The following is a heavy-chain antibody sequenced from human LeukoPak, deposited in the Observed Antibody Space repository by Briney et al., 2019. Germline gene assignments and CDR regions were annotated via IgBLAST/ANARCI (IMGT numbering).Heavy chain of an antibody. CDR2: IYSGDSGVST. CDR1: GFSVSNTY. CDR3: ARSAARLRYYYAMDV. D-gene: IGHD6-6*01. Sequence: GGSLRLSCAASGFSVSNTYMSWVRQAPGKGLEWVSVIYSGDSGVSTYYADSVKGRFTISRHNSKNTLYLQMSSPRAEDTAVYFCARSAARLRYYYAMDVWGQGTTVTVCS. J-gene: IGHJ6*02. V-gene: IGHV3-53*04.